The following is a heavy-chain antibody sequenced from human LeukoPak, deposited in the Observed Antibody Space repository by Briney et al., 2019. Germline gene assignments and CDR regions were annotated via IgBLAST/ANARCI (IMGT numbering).Heavy chain of an antibody. V-gene: IGHV1-69*04. D-gene: IGHD4-11*01. J-gene: IGHJ4*02. CDR1: GYTFTSYD. CDR2: IIPILGIA. Sequence: GASVKVSCKASGYTFTSYDISWVRQAPGQGLEWMGRIIPILGIANYAQKFQGRVTITADKSTSTAYMELSSLRSEDTAVYYCARGGLQYPPDYWGQGTLVTVSS. CDR3: ARGGLQYPPDY.